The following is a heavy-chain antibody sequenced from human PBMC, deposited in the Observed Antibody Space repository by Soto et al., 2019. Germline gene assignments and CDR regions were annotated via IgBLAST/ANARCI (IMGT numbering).Heavy chain of an antibody. Sequence: QVQLVQSGAEVKKPGSSVKVSCKASGGTFSSYAISWVRQAPGQGLEWMGGIIPIFGTANYAQKFQDRVTITADESTSTAYMELSSLRSEDTAVYYCAGSYYYDSSGYYKLYYFDYWGQGTLVTVSS. CDR2: IIPIFGTA. CDR3: AGSYYYDSSGYYKLYYFDY. D-gene: IGHD3-22*01. CDR1: GGTFSSYA. J-gene: IGHJ4*02. V-gene: IGHV1-69*01.